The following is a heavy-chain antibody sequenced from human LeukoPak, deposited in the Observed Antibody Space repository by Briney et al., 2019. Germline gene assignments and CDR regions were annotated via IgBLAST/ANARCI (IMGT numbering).Heavy chain of an antibody. V-gene: IGHV3-53*01. J-gene: IGHJ4*02. CDR1: GVTVGTNF. D-gene: IGHD3-9*01. CDR3: GGFEAPVDLDY. Sequence: GGSLRLSCAASGVTVGTNFLIWVRRPPGKGLEWVAAIFASGATFHADSVKGRFTVSRDEFANTLSLQMNSLRAEDSAVYYCGGFEAPVDLDYWGQGILVAVSS. CDR2: IFASGAT.